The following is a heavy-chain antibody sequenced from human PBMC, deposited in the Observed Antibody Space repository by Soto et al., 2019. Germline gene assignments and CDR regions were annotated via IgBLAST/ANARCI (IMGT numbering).Heavy chain of an antibody. J-gene: IGHJ5*02. Sequence: QVQLVQSGAEVKKPGASVKVSCKASGYTFTSYDINWVRQATGQGLEWMGWMNPNSGNTGYAQRFQGRVTMTRNTSISTAYMELSSLRSEDTAVYYCARVYYDFWSGQNWFDPWGQGTLVTVSS. CDR2: MNPNSGNT. CDR1: GYTFTSYD. CDR3: ARVYYDFWSGQNWFDP. V-gene: IGHV1-8*01. D-gene: IGHD3-3*01.